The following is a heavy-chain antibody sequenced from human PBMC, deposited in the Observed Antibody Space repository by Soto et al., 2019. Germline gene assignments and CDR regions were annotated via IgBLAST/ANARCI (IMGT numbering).Heavy chain of an antibody. Sequence: ASVKVSCKASGYTFTSYAMNWVRQAPGQRLEWMGWINAGNGNTKYSQKFQGRVTITRDTSASTAYMELSSLRSEDTAVYYCARGGDSSTWYLFDYWGQGTLVTVSS. J-gene: IGHJ4*02. CDR2: INAGNGNT. CDR1: GYTFTSYA. D-gene: IGHD6-13*01. V-gene: IGHV1-3*01. CDR3: ARGGDSSTWYLFDY.